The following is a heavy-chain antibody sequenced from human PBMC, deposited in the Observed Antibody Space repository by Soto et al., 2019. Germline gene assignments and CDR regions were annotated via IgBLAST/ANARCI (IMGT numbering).Heavy chain of an antibody. Sequence: GGSLRLSCAASGFTVSSNYMSWVRQAPGKGLEWVSVIYSGGSTYYADSVKGRFTISRHNSKNTLYLQMNSLRAEDTAVYYCARDMRSPVDSYYYYYYMDVWGKGTTVTVSS. CDR2: IYSGGST. V-gene: IGHV3-53*04. CDR3: ARDMRSPVDSYYYYYYMDV. D-gene: IGHD2-15*01. J-gene: IGHJ6*03. CDR1: GFTVSSNY.